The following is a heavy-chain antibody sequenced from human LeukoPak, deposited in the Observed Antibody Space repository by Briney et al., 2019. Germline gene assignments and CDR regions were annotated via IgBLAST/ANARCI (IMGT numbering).Heavy chain of an antibody. D-gene: IGHD3-10*01. J-gene: IGHJ4*02. V-gene: IGHV3-33*01. CDR3: ARDRMVRGVIGY. Sequence: PGGSLRLSCAASGFTFSSYGMHWVRQAPGKGLEWVAVIWYDGSNKYYADSVKGRFTISRDNSKNTLYLQMNSLRAEDTAVYYCARDRMVRGVIGYWGQGTLVTVSS. CDR2: IWYDGSNK. CDR1: GFTFSSYG.